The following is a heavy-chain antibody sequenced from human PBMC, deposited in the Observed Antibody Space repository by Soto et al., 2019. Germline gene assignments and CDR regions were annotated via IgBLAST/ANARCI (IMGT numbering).Heavy chain of an antibody. J-gene: IGHJ4*02. Sequence: GGSLRLSCAASGFTFKSVGMHWVRQAPGKGLDWVAVISYDGDHKFYADSVKGRFTISRDNSKNTLYLQMDSLRGDDTALYYCVKAHYYDTSGNYHGVPWGQGTLVTVSS. CDR3: VKAHYYDTSGNYHGVP. V-gene: IGHV3-30*18. D-gene: IGHD3-22*01. CDR2: ISYDGDHK. CDR1: GFTFKSVG.